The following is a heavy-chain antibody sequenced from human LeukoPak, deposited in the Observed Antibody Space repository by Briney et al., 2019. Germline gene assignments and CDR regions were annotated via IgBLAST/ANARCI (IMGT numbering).Heavy chain of an antibody. CDR1: GGSFSGYY. CDR3: ARTFFGVVTYFDY. V-gene: IGHV4-34*01. D-gene: IGHD3-3*01. CDR2: IYYSGST. J-gene: IGHJ4*02. Sequence: SETLSLTCAVYGGSFSGYYWSWIRQPPGKGLEWIGSIYYSGSTYYNPSLKSRVIISVATSKNQFSLKLSSVTAADTAVYYCARTFFGVVTYFDYWGQGALVTVSS.